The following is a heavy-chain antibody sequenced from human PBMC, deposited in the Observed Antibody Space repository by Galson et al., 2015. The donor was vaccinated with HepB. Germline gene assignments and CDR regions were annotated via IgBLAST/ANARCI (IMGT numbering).Heavy chain of an antibody. Sequence: SLRLSCAASGFTVSSNYMSWVRQAPGKGLEWVSVIYSGGSTYYADSVKGRFTISRHNSKNTLYLQMNSLRAEDTAVYYCARDSVYYDSSGSWYGMDVWGQGTTVTVSS. CDR2: IYSGGST. V-gene: IGHV3-53*04. CDR1: GFTVSSNY. D-gene: IGHD3-22*01. J-gene: IGHJ6*02. CDR3: ARDSVYYDSSGSWYGMDV.